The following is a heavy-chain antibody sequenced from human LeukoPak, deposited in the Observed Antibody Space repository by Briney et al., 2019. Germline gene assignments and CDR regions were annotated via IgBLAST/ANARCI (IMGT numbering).Heavy chain of an antibody. D-gene: IGHD4-17*01. CDR3: ATYGDYGRLTPTKASREFDY. CDR2: ISAYNGNT. CDR1: GYTFTSYG. J-gene: IGHJ4*02. V-gene: IGHV1-18*01. Sequence: GASVKVSCKASGYTFTSYGISWVRQAPGQGLEWMGWISAYNGNTNYAQKLQGRVTMTTDTSTSTAYMELRSLRSDDTAVYYCATYGDYGRLTPTKASREFDYWGQGTLVTVSS.